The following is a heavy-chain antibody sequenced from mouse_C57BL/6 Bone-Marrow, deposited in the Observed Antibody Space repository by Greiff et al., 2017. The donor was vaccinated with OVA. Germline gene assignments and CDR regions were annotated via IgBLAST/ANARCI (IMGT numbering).Heavy chain of an antibody. CDR1: GYTFTSYW. CDR2: IHPNSGST. Sequence: QVQLQQPGAELVKPGASVKLSCKASGYTFTSYWMHWVKQRPGQGLEWIGMIHPNSGSTNYNEKFKSKATLTVDKSSSTAYMELHSLTSEDSAVYFCAQEGPYYYGSYWGQGTLVTVSA. V-gene: IGHV1-64*01. D-gene: IGHD1-1*01. CDR3: AQEGPYYYGSY. J-gene: IGHJ3*01.